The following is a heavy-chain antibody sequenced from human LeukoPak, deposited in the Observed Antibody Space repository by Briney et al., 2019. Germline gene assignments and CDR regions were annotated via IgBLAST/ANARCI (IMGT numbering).Heavy chain of an antibody. J-gene: IGHJ5*02. CDR1: GGSISSHY. D-gene: IGHD2-2*01. CDR3: AKEYGNWFDP. V-gene: IGHV4-59*11. Sequence: SETLSLTCTDSGGSISSHYWSWIRQPPGKGLEWIGYIYHSESTNYNPSLKSRVTISVDTSKNQFSLKVRSVAAADTAVYYCAKEYGNWFDPWGQGTLVTVSA. CDR2: IYHSEST.